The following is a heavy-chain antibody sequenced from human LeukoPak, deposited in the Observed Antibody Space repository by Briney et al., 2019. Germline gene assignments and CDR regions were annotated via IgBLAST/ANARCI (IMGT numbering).Heavy chain of an antibody. CDR1: GFTFSSYS. Sequence: PGGSLRLSCAASGFTFSSYSRNWVRQAPGKGLEWISSISSSSSYIYYADSVKGRFTISRDNAKNSLYLQMNSLRAEDTAVYYCARGEWLDWFDPWGQGTLVTVSS. CDR3: ARGEWLDWFDP. CDR2: ISSSSSYI. V-gene: IGHV3-21*01. J-gene: IGHJ5*02. D-gene: IGHD3-3*01.